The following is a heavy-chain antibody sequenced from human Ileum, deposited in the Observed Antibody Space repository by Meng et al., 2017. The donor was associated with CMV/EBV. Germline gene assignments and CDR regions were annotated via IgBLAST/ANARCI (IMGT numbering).Heavy chain of an antibody. Sequence: QLQLQESGPGLVKPSETLSRICTVSGGSISSTSYYWGWIRQPPGKGLEWIGIIYYDGTIYYNPSLKSRVTLSVDTSKNQFPLRLDSVTAADTAIYYCARQSDHYYTSGTYFDFWGQGALVTVSS. D-gene: IGHD3-10*01. CDR3: ARQSDHYYTSGTYFDF. V-gene: IGHV4-39*01. CDR1: GGSISSTSYY. CDR2: IYYDGTI. J-gene: IGHJ4*02.